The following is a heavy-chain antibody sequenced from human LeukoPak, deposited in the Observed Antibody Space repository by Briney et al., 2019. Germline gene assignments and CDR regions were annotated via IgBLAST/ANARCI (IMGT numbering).Heavy chain of an antibody. D-gene: IGHD3-10*01. CDR2: IWYDGSRQ. J-gene: IGHJ4*02. V-gene: IGHV3-33*01. CDR1: GFTFNNYG. CDR3: LSSGSYEYYFDY. Sequence: GRSLRLSCAASGFTFNNYGIHWVRQAPGKGLEWVAVIWYDGSRQYYADSVKGRFTISRDNSKNTLYLQMNSLRAEDTAVYYCLSSGSYEYYFDYWGQGTLVTVSS.